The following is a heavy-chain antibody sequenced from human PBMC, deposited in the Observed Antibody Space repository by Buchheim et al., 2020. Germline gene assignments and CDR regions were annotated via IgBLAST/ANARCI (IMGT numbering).Heavy chain of an antibody. CDR3: ARTLGSGSYYKSFGWFDP. D-gene: IGHD3-10*01. CDR1: GYTFTSYY. CDR2: INSYNGNT. Sequence: QVQLVQSGAEVKKPGASVKVSCKASGYTFTSYYMHWVRQAPGQGLEWMGWINSYNGNTDYAQKFQGRVTMTTDTSTSTVYMELRSLRSDDTAVYYCARTLGSGSYYKSFGWFDPWGQGT. J-gene: IGHJ5*02. V-gene: IGHV1-18*04.